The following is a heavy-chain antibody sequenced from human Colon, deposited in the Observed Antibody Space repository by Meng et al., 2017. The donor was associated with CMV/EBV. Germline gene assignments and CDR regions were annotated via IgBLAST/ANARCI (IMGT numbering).Heavy chain of an antibody. D-gene: IGHD2-15*01. J-gene: IGHJ4*02. Sequence: FIFSCAGLLWRRQPPGPGPELVSFITTANAYKSSAESVKGRFTISRDDAKSSLFLQMDSLRVDDTAVYYCARPLSPRSAYSALLAFWGQGTLVTVSS. CDR1: FIFSCAG. CDR2: ITTANAYK. V-gene: IGHV3-21*06. CDR3: ARPLSPRSAYSALLAF.